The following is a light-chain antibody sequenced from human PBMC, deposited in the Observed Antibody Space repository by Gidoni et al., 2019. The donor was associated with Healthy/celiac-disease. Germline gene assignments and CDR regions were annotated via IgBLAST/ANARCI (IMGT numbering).Light chain of an antibody. J-gene: IGLJ3*02. CDR1: SSDVGGYNY. Sequence: QSALTQPASVSGSPGQSLTISCTGTSSDVGGYNYVSWYQQHPGKAPKLMIYDVSNRPSGVSKRFSGSKSGNTASLTISGLQAEDEADYYCSSYTSSSTLRVFGGGTKLTVL. CDR3: SSYTSSSTLRV. V-gene: IGLV2-14*01. CDR2: DVS.